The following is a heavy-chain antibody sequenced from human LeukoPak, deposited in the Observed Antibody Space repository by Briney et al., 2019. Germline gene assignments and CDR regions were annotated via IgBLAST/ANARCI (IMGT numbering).Heavy chain of an antibody. V-gene: IGHV4-30-2*01. CDR1: GGSISSGGYS. D-gene: IGHD3-9*01. J-gene: IGHJ3*02. CDR2: IYHSGST. CDR3: ARGNDILTGDAFDI. Sequence: SQTLSLTCAVSGGSISSGGYSWSWIRQPPGKGLEWIGYIYHSGSTYYNPSLKSRVTISVDRSKNQFSLKLSSVTAADTAAYYCARGNDILTGDAFDIWGQGTMVIVSS.